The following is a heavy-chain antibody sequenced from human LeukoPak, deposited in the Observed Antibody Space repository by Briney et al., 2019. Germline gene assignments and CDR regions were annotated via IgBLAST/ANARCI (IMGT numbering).Heavy chain of an antibody. D-gene: IGHD3-16*01. CDR2: INPNIRRT. J-gene: IGHJ4*02. V-gene: IGHV1-2*06. CDR3: AKDWESGGEDY. CDR1: GYTFTGYY. Sequence: ASVXXXCXAXGYTFTGYYXHWVRQAPGQGVECMVRINPNIRRTNYAQKFQRRLTITRHTSISTAYMELSRLASDDTAVYYCAKDWESGGEDYWGQGTLVTVSS.